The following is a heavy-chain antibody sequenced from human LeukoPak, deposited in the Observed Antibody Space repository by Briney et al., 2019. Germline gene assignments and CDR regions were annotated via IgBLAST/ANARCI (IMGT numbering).Heavy chain of an antibody. D-gene: IGHD6-19*01. CDR1: GFTFSSYA. Sequence: PGGSLRLSCAASGFTFSSYAMSWVRQAPGKGLEWVSSISSSSSYIYYADSVKGRFTISRDNAKNSLYLQMNSLRAEDTAVYYCARAVAGKGYYFDYWGQGTLVTVSS. CDR3: ARAVAGKGYYFDY. J-gene: IGHJ4*02. V-gene: IGHV3-21*01. CDR2: ISSSSSYI.